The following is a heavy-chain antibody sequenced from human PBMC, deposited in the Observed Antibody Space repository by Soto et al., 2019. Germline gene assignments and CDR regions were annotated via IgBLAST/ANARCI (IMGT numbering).Heavy chain of an antibody. CDR1: GFTFSSYA. Sequence: GGSLRLSCAASGFTFSSYAMHWVRQAPGKGLEWVAVISYDGSNKYYADSVKGRFTISRDNSKNTLYLQMNSLRAEDTAVYYCARDFRWPGAFDIWGQGTMVTVSS. J-gene: IGHJ3*02. V-gene: IGHV3-30-3*01. CDR3: ARDFRWPGAFDI. D-gene: IGHD2-15*01. CDR2: ISYDGSNK.